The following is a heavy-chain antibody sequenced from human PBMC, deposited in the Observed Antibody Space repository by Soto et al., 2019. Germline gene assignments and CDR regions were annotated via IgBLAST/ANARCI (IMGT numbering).Heavy chain of an antibody. D-gene: IGHD3-3*01. Sequence: QLQLQESGPGLVKPSETLSLTCTVSGGSISSSSYYWGWIRQPPGKGLEWIGSIYYSGSTYYNPSLKSRVTISVDTSKNQFSLKLSSVTAADTAVYYCARQITIFGATQNWFDPWGQGTLVTVSS. CDR2: IYYSGST. J-gene: IGHJ5*02. V-gene: IGHV4-39*01. CDR3: ARQITIFGATQNWFDP. CDR1: GGSISSSSYY.